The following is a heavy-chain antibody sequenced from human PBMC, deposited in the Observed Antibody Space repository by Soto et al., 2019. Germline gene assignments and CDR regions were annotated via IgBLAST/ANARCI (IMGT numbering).Heavy chain of an antibody. Sequence: QVQLQESGPGLVKPSQTLSLTCTVSGGSISSGGYYWSWIRQHTGKGLEWIGDIYYSGRTYYNPSLKSRVTISVDTSKNQFALKLISVTAADTAVYYCARDWGRDGCFDYWGQGTLVTVSS. V-gene: IGHV4-31*03. CDR1: GGSISSGGYY. D-gene: IGHD3-16*01. J-gene: IGHJ4*02. CDR3: ARDWGRDGCFDY. CDR2: IYYSGRT.